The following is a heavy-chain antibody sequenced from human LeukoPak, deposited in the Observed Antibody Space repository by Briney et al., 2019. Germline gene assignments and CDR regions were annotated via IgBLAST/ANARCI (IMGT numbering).Heavy chain of an antibody. D-gene: IGHD2-2*02. CDR1: GGSISSGDYY. CDR2: IYYSGST. J-gene: IGHJ5*02. V-gene: IGHV4-30-4*08. CDR3: AREQTEYCSSTSCYT. Sequence: PSQTLSLTCTVSGGSISSGDYYWSWIRQPPGKGLEWIGYIYYSGSTYYNPSLKSRVTISVDTSKNQFSLKLSSVTAADTAVYYCAREQTEYCSSTSCYTWGQGTLVTVSS.